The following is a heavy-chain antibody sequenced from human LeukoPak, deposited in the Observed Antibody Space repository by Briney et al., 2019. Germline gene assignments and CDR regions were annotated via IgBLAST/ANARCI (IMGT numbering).Heavy chain of an antibody. Sequence: PGRSLRLSCAASGFTFSTSGMHWVRQAPGKGLEWVAIIWYDGRNINYADSVKGRFTISRDNSKSTLCLQMDSLRAEDTAAYYCARDRGDCSGGTCQSDYFDYWGQGTLVTVSS. CDR1: GFTFSTSG. V-gene: IGHV3-33*01. CDR2: IWYDGRNI. J-gene: IGHJ4*02. CDR3: ARDRGDCSGGTCQSDYFDY. D-gene: IGHD2-15*01.